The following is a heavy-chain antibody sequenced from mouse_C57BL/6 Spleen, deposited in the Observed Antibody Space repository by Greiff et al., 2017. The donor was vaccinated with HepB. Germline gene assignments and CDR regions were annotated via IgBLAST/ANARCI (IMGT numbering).Heavy chain of an antibody. Sequence: VQLQQSGAELAKPGASVKLSCQASGYTFTSYWMHWVKQRPGQGLEWIGDINPSSGYTKYNQKFKDKATLTADKSSSTAYMQLSSLTYEDSAVYYCARGGGFYYYEDYAMDDWGQGTSVTVSS. D-gene: IGHD1-1*01. V-gene: IGHV1-7*01. CDR2: INPSSGYT. CDR3: ARGGGFYYYEDYAMDD. J-gene: IGHJ4*01. CDR1: GYTFTSYW.